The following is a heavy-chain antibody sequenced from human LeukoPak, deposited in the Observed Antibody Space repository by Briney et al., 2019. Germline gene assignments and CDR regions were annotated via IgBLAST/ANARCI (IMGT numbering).Heavy chain of an antibody. Sequence: GGSLRLSCAASGFTFSSYWMSWVRQAPGKGLEWVANIKQDGSEKYYVDSVKGRFTISRDNAKNSLYLQMNSLRAEDTAVYYCARGRWELPYYYYYYMDVWGKGTTVTVSS. CDR3: ARGRWELPYYYYYYMDV. D-gene: IGHD1-26*01. CDR1: GFTFSSYW. J-gene: IGHJ6*03. V-gene: IGHV3-7*01. CDR2: IKQDGSEK.